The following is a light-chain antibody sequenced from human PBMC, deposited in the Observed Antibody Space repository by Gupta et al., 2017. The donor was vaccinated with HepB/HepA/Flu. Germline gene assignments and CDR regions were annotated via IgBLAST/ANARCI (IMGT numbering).Light chain of an antibody. CDR2: GAS. CDR1: QSITNF. J-gene: IGKJ4*01. Sequence: DIQMTQSPSSLSASVGDRVTITCRASQSITNFLNWYQQKPGKAPKILIYGASGLQSGVPSRFSGSGSGTDFTLTITRLQPEDFATYYCQQRDRSPITFGGGTKVDIK. CDR3: QQRDRSPIT. V-gene: IGKV1-39*01.